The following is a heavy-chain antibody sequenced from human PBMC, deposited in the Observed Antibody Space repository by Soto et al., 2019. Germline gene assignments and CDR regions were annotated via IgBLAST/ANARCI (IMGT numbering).Heavy chain of an antibody. CDR1: GGSISSSNW. CDR3: AREGGGYSYGSNSYYYYYGMDV. Sequence: TLSLTCAVSGGSISSSNWWSWVRQPPGKGLEWIGEIYHSGSTNYNPSLKSRVTISVDKSKNQFSLKLSSVTAADTAVYYCAREGGGYSYGSNSYYYYYGMDVWGQGTTVTVSS. CDR2: IYHSGST. J-gene: IGHJ6*02. D-gene: IGHD5-18*01. V-gene: IGHV4-4*02.